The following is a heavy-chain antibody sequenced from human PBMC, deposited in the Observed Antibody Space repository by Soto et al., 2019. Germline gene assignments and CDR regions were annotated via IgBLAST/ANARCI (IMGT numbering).Heavy chain of an antibody. CDR1: GGPISSYY. CDR2: IYYSGST. V-gene: IGHV4-59*01. Sequence: SGALSLTCTVSGGPISSYYWGWIRQPPGKGLEWIGYIYYSGSTNYNPSLKSRVTISVDTSKNQFSLKLSSVTAADTAVYYCARGWYWFDPWGQGTLVTVSS. D-gene: IGHD6-19*01. CDR3: ARGWYWFDP. J-gene: IGHJ5*02.